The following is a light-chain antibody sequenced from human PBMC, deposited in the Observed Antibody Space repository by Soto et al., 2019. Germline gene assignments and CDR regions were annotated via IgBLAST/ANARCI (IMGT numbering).Light chain of an antibody. CDR1: QSVSSY. J-gene: IGKJ4*01. CDR3: QQRSHWPPLT. V-gene: IGKV3-11*01. CDR2: DAS. Sequence: EIVLTQSPATLSLSPGERATLSCRASQSVSSYLAWYQQKPGQAPRLLIYDASNRATGIPARFSGSGSGTDFTLTNSRLEAEDFAGYYCQQRSHWPPLTFGGGTQVEIK.